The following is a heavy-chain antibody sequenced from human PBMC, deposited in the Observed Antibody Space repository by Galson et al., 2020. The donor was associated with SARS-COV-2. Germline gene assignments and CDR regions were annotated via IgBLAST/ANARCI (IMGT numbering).Heavy chain of an antibody. J-gene: IGHJ4*02. CDR2: IYYSGST. V-gene: IGHV4-31*03. CDR3: ARASRTIFGVVKHFDY. CDR1: GGSISSGGYY. Sequence: TLSLTCTVSGGSISSGGYYWSWIRQHPGKGLEWIGYIYYSGSTYYNPSLKSRVTISVDTSKNQFSLKLSSVTAADTAVYYCARASRTIFGVVKHFDYWGQGTLVTVSS. D-gene: IGHD3-3*01.